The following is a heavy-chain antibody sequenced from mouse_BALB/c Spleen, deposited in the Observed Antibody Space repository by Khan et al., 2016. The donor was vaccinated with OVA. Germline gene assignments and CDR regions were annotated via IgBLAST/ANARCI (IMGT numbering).Heavy chain of an antibody. J-gene: IGHJ3*01. CDR1: GFTFSSFV. Sequence: EVELVESGGGLVEPGGSLKLSCAASGFTFSSFVMSWVRQTPEKRLEWVATISSAATYTYYPDSVKGRFTISRDNAKNTLYLQMNSLRSDYTAIYYCANGNYGWFAYWGQGTLVTVST. CDR2: ISSAATYT. D-gene: IGHD2-1*01. V-gene: IGHV5-9-1*01. CDR3: ANGNYGWFAY.